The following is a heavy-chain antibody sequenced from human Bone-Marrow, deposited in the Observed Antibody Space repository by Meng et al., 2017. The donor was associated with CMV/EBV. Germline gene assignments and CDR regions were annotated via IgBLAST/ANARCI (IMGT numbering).Heavy chain of an antibody. J-gene: IGHJ6*02. D-gene: IGHD1-26*01. CDR1: GFTVSSNY. CDR2: IYSGGST. CDR3: ARDLRLYSGSYPHNYYYYGMDV. Sequence: GSLRLSCAASGFTVSSNYMSWVRQAPGKGLEWVSVIYSGGSTYYADSVKGRFTISRDNSKNTLYLQMNSLRAEDTAVYYCARDLRLYSGSYPHNYYYYGMDVWGQGPTVTFSS. V-gene: IGHV3-53*01.